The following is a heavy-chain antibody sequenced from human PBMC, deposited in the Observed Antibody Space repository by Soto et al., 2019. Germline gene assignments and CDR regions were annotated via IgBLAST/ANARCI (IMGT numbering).Heavy chain of an antibody. CDR1: GFTFSSYS. CDR2: ISTGSSTI. CDR3: ARIGRLRWGDY. D-gene: IGHD4-17*01. J-gene: IGHJ4*02. V-gene: IGHV3-48*01. Sequence: EVQLVESGGGLVQPGGSLRLSCAASGFTFSSYSMNWVRQATGKGLEWVSNISTGSSTIYYADSVKGRFTISRDNAKNSLYLQMNSLRAEDTAVYYCARIGRLRWGDYWGQGTLVTVSS.